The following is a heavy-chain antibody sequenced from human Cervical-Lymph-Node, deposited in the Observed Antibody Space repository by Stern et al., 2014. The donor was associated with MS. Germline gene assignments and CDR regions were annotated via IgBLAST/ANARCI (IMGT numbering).Heavy chain of an antibody. CDR2: ISWSSGNI. J-gene: IGHJ6*02. CDR3: AKETSASYYYGMDV. CDR1: GFTFDDYT. V-gene: IGHV3-9*01. Sequence: QLVESGGGLVQPGRSLRLSCVGSGFTFDDYTIHWVRQAPGKGLEWVSGISWSSGNIAYSDSVRGRFTISRDNAKKSLFLQMNNLRSEDTALYYCAKETSASYYYGMDVWGQGTTVTVSS. D-gene: IGHD6-25*01.